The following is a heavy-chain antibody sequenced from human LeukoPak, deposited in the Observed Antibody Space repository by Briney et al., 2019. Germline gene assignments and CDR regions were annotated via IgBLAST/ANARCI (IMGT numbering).Heavy chain of an antibody. V-gene: IGHV3-11*05. CDR3: ARDRRYFDWLLDGYWFDP. D-gene: IGHD3-9*01. CDR1: GFTFSDYC. Sequence: GGSLRLSCAASGFTFSDYCMSWIRQAPGKGLEWVSFISSSGSHTNYADSVKGRFTISRDNAKNSLYLQMNSLRAEDTAVYYCARDRRYFDWLLDGYWFDPWGQGTLVTVSS. CDR2: ISSSGSHT. J-gene: IGHJ5*02.